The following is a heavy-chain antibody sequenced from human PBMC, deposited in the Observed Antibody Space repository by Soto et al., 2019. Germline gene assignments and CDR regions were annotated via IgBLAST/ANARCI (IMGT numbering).Heavy chain of an antibody. Sequence: TLSLTCTVSGGSISSGGYYWSWIRQHPGKGLEWIGYIYYSGSTYYNPSLKSRVTISVDTSKNQFSLKLSSVTAADTAVYYCARAPTEYDSSPPGLCYFDLWGRGTLVTVSS. CDR1: GGSISSGGYY. CDR3: ARAPTEYDSSPPGLCYFDL. D-gene: IGHD3-22*01. V-gene: IGHV4-31*03. J-gene: IGHJ2*01. CDR2: IYYSGST.